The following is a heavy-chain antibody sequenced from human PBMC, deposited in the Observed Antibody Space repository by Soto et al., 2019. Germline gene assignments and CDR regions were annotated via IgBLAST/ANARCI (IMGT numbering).Heavy chain of an antibody. CDR1: GGSFSGYY. Sequence: QVQLQQWGAGLLKPSETLSLTCAVYGGSFSGYYWSWIRQPPGKGLEWIGEINHSGSTNYNPSLKSRVTISVDTSKNQFSLKLSSVTAADTAVYYCARGGYDFWSGSVYWGQGTLVTVSS. D-gene: IGHD3-3*01. V-gene: IGHV4-34*01. CDR2: INHSGST. J-gene: IGHJ4*02. CDR3: ARGGYDFWSGSVY.